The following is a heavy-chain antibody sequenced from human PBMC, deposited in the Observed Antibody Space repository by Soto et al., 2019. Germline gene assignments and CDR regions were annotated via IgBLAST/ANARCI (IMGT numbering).Heavy chain of an antibody. CDR1: GFTFSSYS. V-gene: IGHV3-48*01. CDR3: AKEWVYDTSGWSFDY. J-gene: IGHJ4*02. Sequence: PGVSLRLSCAASGFTFSSYSMNWVRQAPGKGLEWVSYISSSGRTIYYADSVKGRFTISRDNAKNSLYLQMNSLRAEDTAVYYCAKEWVYDTSGWSFDYWGQGTLVTVSS. CDR2: ISSSGRTI. D-gene: IGHD3-22*01.